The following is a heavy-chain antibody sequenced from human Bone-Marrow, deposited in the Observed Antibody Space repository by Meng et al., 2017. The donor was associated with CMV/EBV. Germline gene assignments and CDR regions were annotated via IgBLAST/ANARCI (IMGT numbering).Heavy chain of an antibody. V-gene: IGHV1-18*01. D-gene: IGHD7-27*01. CDR1: GYTFIEYV. J-gene: IGHJ4*02. CDR2: ISAHNGYT. Sequence: CQASGYTFIEYVISCVRQAPGQGLEWMGWISAHNGYTKYAEKLQGRVTMTTDTSTSTAYMELRSLRSDDTAVYYCARPTNWGLWYFDCWGQGTLVTVSS. CDR3: ARPTNWGLWYFDC.